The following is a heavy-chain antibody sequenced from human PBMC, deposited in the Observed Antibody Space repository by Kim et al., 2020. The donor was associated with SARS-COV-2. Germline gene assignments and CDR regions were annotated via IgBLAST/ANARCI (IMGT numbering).Heavy chain of an antibody. CDR2: GNP. J-gene: IGHJ6*02. CDR3: ARELYGMDV. V-gene: IGHV1-18*01. Sequence: GNPNEAQKLQGRVTMTTDTSTSTAYMELRSLRSDDTAVYYCARELYGMDVWGQGTTVTVSS.